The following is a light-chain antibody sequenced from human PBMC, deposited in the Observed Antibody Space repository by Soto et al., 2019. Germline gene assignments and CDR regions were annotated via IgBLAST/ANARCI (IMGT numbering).Light chain of an antibody. CDR3: CSYTTSYTQV. V-gene: IGLV2-14*01. CDR1: SSDVGGFNY. J-gene: IGLJ3*02. Sequence: QSALTQPASVSGSPGQSITISCTGTSSDVGGFNYVSWYQHHPGKAPKLMIYEVNNRPSGVSNRFSGSKSGNTASLTISELQAEDVADYYCCSYTTSYTQVFGGGTKLTVL. CDR2: EVN.